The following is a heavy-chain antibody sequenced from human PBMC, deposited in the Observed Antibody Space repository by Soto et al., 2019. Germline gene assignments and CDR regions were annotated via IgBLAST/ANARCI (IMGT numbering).Heavy chain of an antibody. V-gene: IGHV4-39*01. J-gene: IGHJ5*02. CDR1: GSSISSSGYY. CDR2: LYYNVGT. CDR3: ARLPSRHWVDH. Sequence: SETLSVTCTVSGSSISSSGYYWGWIRQPPGRGLEWIGSLYYNVGTYYNPSLKSRVTISADTSANQFSLMVNSVTAADTAIYYCARLPSRHWVDHWGQGALVTVSS.